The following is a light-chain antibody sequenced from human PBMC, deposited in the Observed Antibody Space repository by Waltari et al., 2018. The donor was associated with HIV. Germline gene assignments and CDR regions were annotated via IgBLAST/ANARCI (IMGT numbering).Light chain of an antibody. CDR3: HQYNNWPYT. CDR2: GAS. J-gene: IGKJ2*01. Sequence: MMQSPDILPVSPGEGVTLTCRASQSVNTNVAWYQQRPGQAPRLLISGASTRAAGFPARFSGGGSGTEFTLTISSLQSEDFALYFCHQYNNWPYTFGQGTKLDIK. CDR1: QSVNTN. V-gene: IGKV3-15*01.